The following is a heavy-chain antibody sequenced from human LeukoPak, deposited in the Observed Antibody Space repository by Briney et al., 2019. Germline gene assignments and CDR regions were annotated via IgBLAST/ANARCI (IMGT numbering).Heavy chain of an antibody. V-gene: IGHV4-4*07. CDR1: GGSISSYY. J-gene: IGHJ5*02. Sequence: SETLSLTCTVSGGSISSYYWSWIRQPAGKGLEWIGRIYTSGSITYNPSLKSRVTISVDTSKNQFSLKLSSVTAADTAVYYCARLNIVATIFSWFDPWGQGTLVTVSS. CDR2: IYTSGSI. D-gene: IGHD5-12*01. CDR3: ARLNIVATIFSWFDP.